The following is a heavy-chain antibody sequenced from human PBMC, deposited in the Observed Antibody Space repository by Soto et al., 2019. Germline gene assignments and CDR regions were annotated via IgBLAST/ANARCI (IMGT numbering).Heavy chain of an antibody. J-gene: IGHJ6*02. CDR1: GYSIASGYY. CDR3: ARTFDYYGMDV. V-gene: IGHV4-38-2*01. Sequence: PSETLSLTCAVSGYSIASGYYWAWIRQPPGKGLEWIGSIYHAGRATSNPSPDGRAALPMDTSKHHFSLKLTAVTAAATAVYYCARTFDYYGMDVWGQGTTVTVSS. CDR2: IYHAGRA.